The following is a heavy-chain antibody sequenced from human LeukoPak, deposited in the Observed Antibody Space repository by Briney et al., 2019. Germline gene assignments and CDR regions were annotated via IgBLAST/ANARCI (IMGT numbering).Heavy chain of an antibody. Sequence: ASVKVSCRAPGYTFTVYYIHWVRQAPGQGLEWLGWIDPNSGVTNFAQKFQGRVAMTRDTSISTAYMELSRLRSDDSAVYYCARAKRLPLDYWGQGTLVTISS. D-gene: IGHD1-1*01. CDR3: ARAKRLPLDY. CDR1: GYTFTVYY. V-gene: IGHV1-2*02. CDR2: IDPNSGVT. J-gene: IGHJ4*02.